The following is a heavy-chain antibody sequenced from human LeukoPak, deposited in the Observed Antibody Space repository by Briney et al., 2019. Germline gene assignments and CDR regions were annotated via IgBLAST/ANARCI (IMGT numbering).Heavy chain of an antibody. CDR2: ISGSVGRT. Sequence: PGGSLRLSCAASGFTFSSYAMSWVRQAPGKGLEWVSSISGSVGRTYYADSVKGRFTISRDNSKNTLYLQMNSLRAEDTAVYYCAKDNFQYDSSGCLIDYWGQGTLVTVSS. D-gene: IGHD3-22*01. CDR3: AKDNFQYDSSGCLIDY. J-gene: IGHJ4*02. V-gene: IGHV3-23*01. CDR1: GFTFSSYA.